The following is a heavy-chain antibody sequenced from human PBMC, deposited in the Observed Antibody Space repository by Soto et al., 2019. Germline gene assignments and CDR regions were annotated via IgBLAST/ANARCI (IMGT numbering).Heavy chain of an antibody. Sequence: SETLSLTCAVSGVSIHNSHSFWGWIRQPPGKGLEFIANVYYSGGAHYNPSFKSRVTISVDTATNQVSLRMSSVTAADTAVYFCGRVVEGATRHTDFDSWGQGTLVTVS. V-gene: IGHV4-39*01. J-gene: IGHJ5*01. CDR3: GRVVEGATRHTDFDS. CDR1: GVSIHNSHSF. CDR2: VYYSGGA. D-gene: IGHD2-21*01.